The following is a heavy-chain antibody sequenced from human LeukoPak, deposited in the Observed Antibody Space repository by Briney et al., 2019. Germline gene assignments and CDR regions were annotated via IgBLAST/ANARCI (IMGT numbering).Heavy chain of an antibody. J-gene: IGHJ4*02. V-gene: IGHV3-23*01. CDR1: GFTFSSYA. CDR2: IINSGGNT. CDR3: AKTREESY. Sequence: PGGSLRLSCAASGFTFSSYAMNWVRQAPGKGLEWVSGIINSGGNTYYADSVKGRFTISRDNSKSTLYLQMNSLRPDDTAVYYCAKTREESYWGQGTLVTVSS.